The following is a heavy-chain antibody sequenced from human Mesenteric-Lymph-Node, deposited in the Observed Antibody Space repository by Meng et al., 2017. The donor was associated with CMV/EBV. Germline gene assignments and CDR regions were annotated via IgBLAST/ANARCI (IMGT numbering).Heavy chain of an antibody. V-gene: IGHV4-59*01. CDR3: ARLFSGAVSAAFDV. Sequence: SETLSLTCTVSGGSLNEYYWNWIRQSPGRPLEWIGYVHYTGSTNYNPSLASRVTISADMSKNQFSLNLNSVTAADTAIYYCARLFSGAVSAAFDVWGQGTMVTVSS. D-gene: IGHD1-26*01. CDR2: VHYTGST. J-gene: IGHJ3*01. CDR1: GGSLNEYY.